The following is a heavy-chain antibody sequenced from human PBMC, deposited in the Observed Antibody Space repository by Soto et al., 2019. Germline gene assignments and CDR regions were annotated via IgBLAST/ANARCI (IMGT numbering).Heavy chain of an antibody. D-gene: IGHD3-3*02. Sequence: SETLSLTCTVSGGSISSGGYYWSWIRQHPGKGLEWIGSIFYLGSSYYNPSLKSRVTMSVDTSKNQFSLRLRSVTAADTALYFCARHSLALRKNNWFDPWGQGIMVTVSS. V-gene: IGHV4-39*01. CDR2: IFYLGSS. CDR1: GGSISSGGYY. J-gene: IGHJ5*02. CDR3: ARHSLALRKNNWFDP.